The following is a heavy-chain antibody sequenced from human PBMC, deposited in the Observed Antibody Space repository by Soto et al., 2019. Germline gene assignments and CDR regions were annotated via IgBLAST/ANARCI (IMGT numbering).Heavy chain of an antibody. Sequence: SETLSLTCTVSGGSISSGDYYWSWIRQPPGKGLEWIGYIYYSGSTYYNPSLKSRVTISVDTSKNQFSLKLSSVTAADTAVYYCARDLLGIAAAGTQENYGMDVWGQGTTVTVSS. CDR2: IYYSGST. CDR1: GGSISSGDYY. D-gene: IGHD6-13*01. CDR3: ARDLLGIAAAGTQENYGMDV. J-gene: IGHJ6*02. V-gene: IGHV4-30-4*01.